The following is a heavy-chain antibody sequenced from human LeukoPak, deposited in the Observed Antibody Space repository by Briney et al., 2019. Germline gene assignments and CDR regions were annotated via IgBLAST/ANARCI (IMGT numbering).Heavy chain of an antibody. D-gene: IGHD1-26*01. Sequence: PSETLSLTCTVSGGSISSYYWGWIRQPPGKGLEWIGSIYYSGSTYYNPSLKSRVTISVDTSKNQFSLKLSSVTAADTAVYYCARDYSGRNYFDYWGQGTLVTVSS. CDR3: ARDYSGRNYFDY. J-gene: IGHJ4*02. V-gene: IGHV4-39*07. CDR1: GGSISSYY. CDR2: IYYSGST.